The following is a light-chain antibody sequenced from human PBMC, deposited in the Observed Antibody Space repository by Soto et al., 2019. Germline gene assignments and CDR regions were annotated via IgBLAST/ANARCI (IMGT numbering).Light chain of an antibody. V-gene: IGKV3-11*01. J-gene: IGKJ5*01. Sequence: EIVLTQSPATLSLSPGERATLSCRASQSVSTYFAWYQQKPGQAPRLLIYDASNRATGVPARFSGSGSGTDFTLTISSLEPEDFAVYYCQQRSNCPLTFGRGARLEIK. CDR1: QSVSTY. CDR3: QQRSNCPLT. CDR2: DAS.